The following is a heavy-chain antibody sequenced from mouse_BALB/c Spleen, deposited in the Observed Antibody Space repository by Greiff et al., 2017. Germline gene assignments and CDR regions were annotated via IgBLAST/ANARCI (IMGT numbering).Heavy chain of an antibody. CDR2: IWAGGST. Sequence: VQLQQSGPGLVAPSQSLSITCTVSGFSLTSYGVHWVRQPPGKGLEWLGVIWAGGSTNYNSALMSRLSISKDNSKSQVFLKMNSLQTDDTAMYYCARAYYGNRAWFAYWGQGTLVTVSA. D-gene: IGHD2-10*01. CDR1: GFSLTSYG. J-gene: IGHJ3*01. V-gene: IGHV2-9*02. CDR3: ARAYYGNRAWFAY.